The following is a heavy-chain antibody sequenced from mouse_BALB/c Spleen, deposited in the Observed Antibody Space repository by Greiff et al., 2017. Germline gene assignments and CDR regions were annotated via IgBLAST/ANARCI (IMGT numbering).Heavy chain of an antibody. CDR1: GFTFSNYW. D-gene: IGHD2-4*01. Sequence: EVKVVESGGGLVQPGGSMKLSCVASGFTFSNYWMNWVRQSPEKGLEWVAEIRLKSNNYATHYAESVKGRFTISRDDSKSSVYLQMNNLRAEDTGIYYCHYDYGAMDYWGQGTSVTVSS. V-gene: IGHV6-6*02. CDR2: IRLKSNNYAT. J-gene: IGHJ4*01. CDR3: HYDYGAMDY.